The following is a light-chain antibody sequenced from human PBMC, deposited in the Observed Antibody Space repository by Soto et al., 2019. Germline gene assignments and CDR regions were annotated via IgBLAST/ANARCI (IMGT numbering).Light chain of an antibody. V-gene: IGLV2-23*02. J-gene: IGLJ3*02. CDR2: EVS. CDR3: CSYAGSSTSRV. CDR1: ISAVGSFVP. Sequence: QSVLTQPASVSGSLGQSITISCSGSISAVGSFVPVSWYQQHPGKAPRLIVYEVSKRPSGVSNRFSGSKSGNTASLTISGLQADDEADYYCCSYAGSSTSRVFGGGTKLTVL.